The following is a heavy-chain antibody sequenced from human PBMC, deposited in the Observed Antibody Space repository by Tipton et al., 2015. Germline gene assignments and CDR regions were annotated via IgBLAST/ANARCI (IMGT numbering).Heavy chain of an antibody. CDR2: IWYDGSDE. CDR3: ARVGITGGDYFDS. CDR1: GFTFKDYG. J-gene: IGHJ4*02. D-gene: IGHD1-20*01. V-gene: IGHV3-33*01. Sequence: SLRLSCAASGFTFKDYGIHWVRQAPGKGLEWVGVIWYDGSDERYADSVKGRFTISRVDSINTCFLRMSSLRDEDTAVYYCARVGITGGDYFDSWGQGILVSVSS.